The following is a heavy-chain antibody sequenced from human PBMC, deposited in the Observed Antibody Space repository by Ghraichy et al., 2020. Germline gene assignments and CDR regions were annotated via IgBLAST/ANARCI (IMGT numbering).Heavy chain of an antibody. V-gene: IGHV1-2*06. D-gene: IGHD2-15*01. Sequence: ASVKVSCKASGYTFTGYYMHWVRQAPGQGLEWMGRINPNSGGTNYAQKFQGRVTMTRDTSISTAYMELSRLRSDDTAVYYCAREGYCSGGSCYYYYGMDVWGQGTTVTVSS. CDR1: GYTFTGYY. J-gene: IGHJ6*02. CDR3: AREGYCSGGSCYYYYGMDV. CDR2: INPNSGGT.